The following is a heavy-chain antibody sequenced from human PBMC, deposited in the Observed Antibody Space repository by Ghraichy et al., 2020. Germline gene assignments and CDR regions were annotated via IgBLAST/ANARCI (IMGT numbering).Heavy chain of an antibody. J-gene: IGHJ4*02. CDR3: AREGTYCGGDCYSRKLSYFDY. CDR2: INPNSGSI. CDR1: GYTFTTYY. D-gene: IGHD2-21*02. Sequence: ASVKVSCKASGYTFTTYYIQWVRQAPGQGPEWMGIINPNSGSISYAQKFQGRVTMTRDTSTSTVYMELSSLRSEDTAVYYCAREGTYCGGDCYSRKLSYFDYWGQGTLVTVSS. V-gene: IGHV1-46*01.